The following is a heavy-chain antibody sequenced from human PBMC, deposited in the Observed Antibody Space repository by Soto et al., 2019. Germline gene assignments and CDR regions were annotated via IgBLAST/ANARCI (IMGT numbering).Heavy chain of an antibody. V-gene: IGHV3-30-3*01. CDR2: ISYDGSNK. CDR1: GFTFSSYA. Sequence: QVQLVESGGGVVQPGRSLRLSCAASGFTFSSYAMHWVRQAPGKGLEWVAVISYDGSNKYYADSVKGRFTISRDNSKNTLYLHMNSLRAEDTAVYYCARDRGSGSYFGGTYGMDVWGQGTTVTVSS. CDR3: ARDRGSGSYFGGTYGMDV. J-gene: IGHJ6*02. D-gene: IGHD3-10*01.